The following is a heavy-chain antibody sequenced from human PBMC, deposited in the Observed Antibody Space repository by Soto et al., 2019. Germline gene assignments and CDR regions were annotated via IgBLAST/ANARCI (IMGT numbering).Heavy chain of an antibody. CDR3: ASSAVTGTAGLDF. CDR1: GYTFSGFY. Sequence: ASVKVSCKASGYTFSGFYMHWVRQAPGQGLEWMGWINPNSGGTKSAEKFQGRVTMTRDTSISTAYMELSRLTSDDTAVYYCASSAVTGTAGLDFWGQGTLVTVSS. V-gene: IGHV1-2*02. CDR2: INPNSGGT. D-gene: IGHD6-19*01. J-gene: IGHJ4*02.